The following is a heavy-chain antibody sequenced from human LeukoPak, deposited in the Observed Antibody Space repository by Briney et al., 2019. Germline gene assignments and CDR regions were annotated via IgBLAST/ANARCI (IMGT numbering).Heavy chain of an antibody. J-gene: IGHJ5*02. CDR1: GFAFSSYS. Sequence: PGGSLRLSCAASGFAFSSYSMNWVRQAPGKGLEWVSSISSSSSYIYYADSVKGRFTISRDNAKNSLYLQMNSLRAEDTAVYYCARAAIGHWFDPWGQGTLVTVSS. CDR2: ISSSSSYI. V-gene: IGHV3-21*01. CDR3: ARAAIGHWFDP.